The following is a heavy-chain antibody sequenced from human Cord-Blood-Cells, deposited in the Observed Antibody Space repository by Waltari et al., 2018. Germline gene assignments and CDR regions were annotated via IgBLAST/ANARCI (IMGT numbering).Heavy chain of an antibody. D-gene: IGHD3-10*01. CDR2: IYYSGST. CDR1: GGSISSYY. CDR3: ASRVQLGQGGAFDI. V-gene: IGHV4-59*01. Sequence: QVQLQESGPGLVKPSETLSLTCTVSGGSISSYYWSWIRQPPGKGLEWIGYIYYSGSTNYNPSLKSRVTISVDTSKNQFSLKLSSVTAADTAVYYCASRVQLGQGGAFDIWGQGTMVTVSS. J-gene: IGHJ3*02.